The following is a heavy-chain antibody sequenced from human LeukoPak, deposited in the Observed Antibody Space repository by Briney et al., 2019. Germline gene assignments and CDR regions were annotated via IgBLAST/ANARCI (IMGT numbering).Heavy chain of an antibody. D-gene: IGHD5-18*01. V-gene: IGHV1-24*01. CDR2: FDPQDGET. CDR1: GYTLTELS. J-gene: IGHJ5*02. CDR3: AVCGYSYGTNWFDP. Sequence: GASVKVSCKVSGYTLTELSMHWVRRAPGKGLEWMGGFDPQDGETIYAQKFQGRVTVTEDTSTDTAYMEVSSLTSEDTAVYYCAVCGYSYGTNWFDPWGQGTLVTVSS.